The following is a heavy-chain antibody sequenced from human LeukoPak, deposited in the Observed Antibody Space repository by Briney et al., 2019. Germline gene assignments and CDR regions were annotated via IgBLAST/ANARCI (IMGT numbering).Heavy chain of an antibody. Sequence: PGGSLRLSCAASGFTFSDYYMSWIRQAPGKGLEWVSYISSSGSSIYYADSVKGRFTISRDNAKNSLYLQMDSLSAEDTAVYYCARVAYCSSSSCYDYYHYYMDVWGKGTTVTVSS. CDR1: GFTFSDYY. CDR3: ARVAYCSSSSCYDYYHYYMDV. J-gene: IGHJ6*03. V-gene: IGHV3-11*01. D-gene: IGHD2-2*01. CDR2: ISSSGSSI.